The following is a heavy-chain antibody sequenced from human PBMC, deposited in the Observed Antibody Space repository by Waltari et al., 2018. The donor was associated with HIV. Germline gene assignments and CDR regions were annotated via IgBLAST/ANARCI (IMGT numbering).Heavy chain of an antibody. V-gene: IGHV3-53*01. Sequence: EVQLVESGGGLIQPGGSLRLSCAASGFTVSSVYMSWVRQAPGKGREWVSVIHSRGGTTYADSVKGRFTISRDNSKNTLYLQMNSLGAEDTAVYYCARDTTVVGTRYFDYWGRGTLVTVSS. CDR2: IHSRGGT. CDR1: GFTVSSVY. CDR3: ARDTTVVGTRYFDY. D-gene: IGHD6-13*01. J-gene: IGHJ4*02.